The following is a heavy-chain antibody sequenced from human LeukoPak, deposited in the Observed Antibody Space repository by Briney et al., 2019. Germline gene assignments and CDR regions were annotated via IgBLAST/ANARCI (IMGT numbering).Heavy chain of an antibody. V-gene: IGHV3-23*01. CDR3: TKDYDTVGYYSSDY. CDR1: GFTFSDYA. J-gene: IGHJ4*02. D-gene: IGHD3-22*01. CDR2: LSGSGTTT. Sequence: GGSLRLSCAASGFTFSDYAMSWVRQVPGKGLEWVSTLSGSGTTTFYANSVKGRFTISRDSSKNALYLQMNSLRAADTALYYCTKDYDTVGYYSSDYWGQGTLVTVSS.